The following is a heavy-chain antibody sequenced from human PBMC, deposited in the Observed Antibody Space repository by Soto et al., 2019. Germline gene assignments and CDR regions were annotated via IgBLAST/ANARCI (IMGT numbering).Heavy chain of an antibody. CDR1: GYTFTGYY. J-gene: IGHJ4*02. V-gene: IGHV1-2*02. Sequence: ASVKVSCKASGYTFTGYYMHWVRQAPGQGLEWMGWINPNSGGTNYAQKFQGRVTMTRDTSISTAYMELSRLRSDDTAVYYCAKEGTYGSGNIDYWGQGTLVTVSS. CDR3: AKEGTYGSGNIDY. D-gene: IGHD3-10*01. CDR2: INPNSGGT.